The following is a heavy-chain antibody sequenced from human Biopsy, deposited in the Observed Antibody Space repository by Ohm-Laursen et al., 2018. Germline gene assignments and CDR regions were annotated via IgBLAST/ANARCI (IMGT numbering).Heavy chain of an antibody. CDR2: IYDRGSTA. D-gene: IGHD6-19*01. J-gene: IGHJ4*02. V-gene: IGHV4-61*01. CDR1: GDSVSSGSFY. CDR3: ARGMRSSGWPYFDS. Sequence: SETLSLTCTVSGDSVSSGSFYWTWIRQPPGQGLEYIGYIYDRGSTANYNPSLESPVTMSVDMPKNQFSLKLSSVTAADTAIYYCARGMRSSGWPYFDSWGQGTLVTVSS.